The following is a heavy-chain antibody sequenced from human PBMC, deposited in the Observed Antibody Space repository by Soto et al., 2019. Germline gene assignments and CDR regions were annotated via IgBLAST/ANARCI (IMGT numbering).Heavy chain of an antibody. CDR1: GGTFSSYA. V-gene: IGHV1-69*13. CDR2: IIPIFGTA. Sequence: SVKVSCKASGGTFSSYAISWVRQAPGQGLEWMGGIIPIFGTANYAQKFQGRVTITADESTSTAYMELSSLRSEDTAVYYCARSHPTRARYQLLYDYYYGMDVWGQGTTVTVSS. CDR3: ARSHPTRARYQLLYDYYYGMDV. J-gene: IGHJ6*02. D-gene: IGHD2-2*02.